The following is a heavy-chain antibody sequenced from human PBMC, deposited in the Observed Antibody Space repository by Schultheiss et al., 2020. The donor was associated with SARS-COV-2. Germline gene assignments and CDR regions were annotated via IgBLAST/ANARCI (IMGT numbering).Heavy chain of an antibody. CDR2: ISAYNGNT. J-gene: IGHJ6*02. CDR3: ARGGHYYGSGSYYNPYYYGMDV. Sequence: ASVKVSCKASGYTFTSYGISWVRQAPGQGLEWMGWISAYNGNTNYAQKLQGRVTMTTDTSTSTAYMELRSLRSDDTAVYYCARGGHYYGSGSYYNPYYYGMDVWGQGTTVTVSS. D-gene: IGHD3-10*01. V-gene: IGHV1-18*01. CDR1: GYTFTSYG.